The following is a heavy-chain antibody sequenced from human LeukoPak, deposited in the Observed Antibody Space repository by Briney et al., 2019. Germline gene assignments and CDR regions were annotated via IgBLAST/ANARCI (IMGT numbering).Heavy chain of an antibody. CDR3: ARLVCSTIPCYGKVYFDS. Sequence: PGGSLRLSCAASGFTFSSYAMEWVRQAPGKGLEWVSSITGSSDSIYYADSVKGRFTISRDNAKNSVYLQMNSLRAEDTAVYYCARLVCSTIPCYGKVYFDSWGQGTLVPVSS. V-gene: IGHV3-21*01. J-gene: IGHJ4*02. CDR2: ITGSSDSI. D-gene: IGHD2-2*01. CDR1: GFTFSSYA.